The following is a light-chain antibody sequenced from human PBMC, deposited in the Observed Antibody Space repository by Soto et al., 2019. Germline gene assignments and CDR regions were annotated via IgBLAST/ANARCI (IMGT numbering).Light chain of an antibody. J-gene: IGLJ1*01. Sequence: QSALTQPPSASGSPGQSVTISCIGTSSDVGRYNYVSWYQHHPGKAPKLIIYEVTKRPSGVPDRFSGSKSGNTASLTVSGLQADDEADYYCNSYVGSNNYVFGTGPKV. CDR3: NSYVGSNNYV. V-gene: IGLV2-8*01. CDR2: EVT. CDR1: SSDVGRYNY.